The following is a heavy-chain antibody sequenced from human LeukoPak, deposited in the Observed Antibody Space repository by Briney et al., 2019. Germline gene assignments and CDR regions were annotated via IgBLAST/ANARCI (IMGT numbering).Heavy chain of an antibody. V-gene: IGHV3-21*01. CDR1: GFTFSSYS. CDR3: ARGVTIFGVVIMERAFDI. Sequence: PGGSLRLSCAASGFTFSSYSTNRVRQAPGKGLEWASSISSSSSYIYYADSVKGRFTISRDNAKNSLYLQMNSLRAEDTAVYYCARGVTIFGVVIMERAFDIWGQGTMVTVSS. CDR2: ISSSSSYI. J-gene: IGHJ3*02. D-gene: IGHD3-3*01.